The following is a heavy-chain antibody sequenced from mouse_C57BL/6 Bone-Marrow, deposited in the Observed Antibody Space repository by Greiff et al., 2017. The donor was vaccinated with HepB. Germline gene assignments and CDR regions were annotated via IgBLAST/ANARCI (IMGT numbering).Heavy chain of an antibody. V-gene: IGHV1-69*01. J-gene: IGHJ3*01. CDR1: GYTFTSYW. CDR3: ARLGMGLLFAY. D-gene: IGHD4-1*01. Sequence: QVQLQQPGAELVMPGASVKLSCKASGYTFTSYWMHWVKQRPGQGLEWIGEIDPSDSYTNYNQKFKGKSTLTVDKSSSTAYMQLSSLTSEDSAVYYCARLGMGLLFAYWGQGTLVTVSA. CDR2: IDPSDSYT.